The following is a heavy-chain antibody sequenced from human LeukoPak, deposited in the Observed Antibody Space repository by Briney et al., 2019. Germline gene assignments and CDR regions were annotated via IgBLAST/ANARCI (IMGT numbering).Heavy chain of an antibody. CDR2: ISGRGGST. D-gene: IGHD3-22*01. J-gene: IGHJ4*02. CDR1: GVTLSNYG. Sequence: GGSLRLSCAVSGVTLSNYGMSWVRQAPGKGLEWGAGISGRGGSTNYAASVKGRFTISRDNPKNTLYLQMNSLRAADTAVYFCAKRGVVIRVILVGFHKEAYYFDSWGQGALVTVSS. V-gene: IGHV3-23*01. CDR3: AKRGVVIRVILVGFHKEAYYFDS.